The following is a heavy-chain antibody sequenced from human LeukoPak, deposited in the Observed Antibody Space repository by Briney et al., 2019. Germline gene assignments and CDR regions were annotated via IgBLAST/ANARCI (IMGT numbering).Heavy chain of an antibody. Sequence: PSQTLSLTCTVSGGSISSGGYYWSWIRQPPGKGLEWIGYIYYSGSTNYNPSLKSRVTISVDTSKNQFSLKLSSVTAADTAVYYCAREYNRGTTGTPFDPWGQGTLVTVSS. V-gene: IGHV4-61*08. CDR3: AREYNRGTTGTPFDP. D-gene: IGHD1-1*01. J-gene: IGHJ5*02. CDR2: IYYSGST. CDR1: GGSISSGGYY.